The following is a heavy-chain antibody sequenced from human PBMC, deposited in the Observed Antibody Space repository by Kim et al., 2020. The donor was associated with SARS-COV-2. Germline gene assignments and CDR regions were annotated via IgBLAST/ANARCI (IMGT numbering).Heavy chain of an antibody. V-gene: IGHV4-39*07. Sequence: STPAPKSRVTISVDTSKNPFSLKLSSVTAADTAVYYCARSMVRSGGAFDIWGQGTMVTVSS. CDR3: ARSMVRSGGAFDI. J-gene: IGHJ3*02. D-gene: IGHD3-10*01.